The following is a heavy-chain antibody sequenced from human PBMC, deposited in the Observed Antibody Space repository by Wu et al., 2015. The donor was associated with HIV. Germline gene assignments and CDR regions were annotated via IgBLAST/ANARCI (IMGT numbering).Heavy chain of an antibody. D-gene: IGHD3-3*01. CDR3: ARLEWSVSPQGGY. J-gene: IGHJ4*02. V-gene: IGHV1-69*13. CDR1: GYTFTSYG. Sequence: QVQLVQSGAEVKKPGASVKVSCKASGYTFTSYGISWVRQAPGQGLEWMGGILPTFGTADYAQKFRDRVTISADLSTNTAYMELTSLRSEDTAVYYCARLEWSVSPQGGYWGQGTLVIVSS. CDR2: ILPTFGTA.